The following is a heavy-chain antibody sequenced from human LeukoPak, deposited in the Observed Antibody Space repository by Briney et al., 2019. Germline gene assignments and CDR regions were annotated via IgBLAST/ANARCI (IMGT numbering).Heavy chain of an antibody. CDR2: ISGVYDNI. J-gene: IGHJ6*02. Sequence: PGGSLRLSCAASGFTFSEYYMTWIRQAPGKGLEWVSYISGVYDNIFYGNSVKGRFTISRDNAKKSVYLQMSSLRAEDTAVYYCARGGAHGMDVWGQGTTVTVSS. CDR3: ARGGAHGMDV. CDR1: GFTFSEYY. V-gene: IGHV3-11*01. D-gene: IGHD1-26*01.